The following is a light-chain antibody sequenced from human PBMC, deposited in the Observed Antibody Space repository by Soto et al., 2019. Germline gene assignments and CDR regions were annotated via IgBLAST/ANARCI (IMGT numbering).Light chain of an antibody. J-gene: IGLJ2*01. CDR3: CSYAGFNTV. CDR2: EVT. V-gene: IGLV2-8*01. CDR1: RSDVGGDNS. Sequence: QSALTQPPSASGSPGQSVTISCTGTRSDVGGDNSVSWYQQDPGRAPRLTIYEVTKRPSGVPDRFSGSKSGNTASLTVSGLQAEDEADYYCCSYAGFNTVXGGGTKLTVL.